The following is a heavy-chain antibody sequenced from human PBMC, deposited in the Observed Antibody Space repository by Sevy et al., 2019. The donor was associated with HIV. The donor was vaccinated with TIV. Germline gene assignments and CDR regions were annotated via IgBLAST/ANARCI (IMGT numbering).Heavy chain of an antibody. D-gene: IGHD2-15*01. Sequence: GGSLRLSCAASGFTFSGYYMSWIRQAPGKGLEWVSSISSSGSTIYYADSVKGRFTISRDNAKNSLYLQMNSLRAEDSAANYGARLWGLGGLGWFDPWGQGTLVTVSS. CDR2: ISSSGSTI. CDR1: GFTFSGYY. J-gene: IGHJ5*02. CDR3: ARLWGLGGLGWFDP. V-gene: IGHV3-11*01.